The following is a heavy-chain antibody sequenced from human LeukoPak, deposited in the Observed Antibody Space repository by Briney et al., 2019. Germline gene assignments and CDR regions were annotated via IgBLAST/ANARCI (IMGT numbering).Heavy chain of an antibody. D-gene: IGHD6-19*01. CDR2: IHSSGRT. CDR1: GGPINNYY. CDR3: ARGATPAVVGGAGDY. J-gene: IGHJ4*02. Sequence: SETLSLTCTVSGGPINNYYWSWIRQSPGKGLEWIGYIHSSGRTNCNPSLKSRVTIAVDTSKNQLSLNLSSVTAADTAVYYCARGATPAVVGGAGDYWGQGTLVTVPS. V-gene: IGHV4-59*12.